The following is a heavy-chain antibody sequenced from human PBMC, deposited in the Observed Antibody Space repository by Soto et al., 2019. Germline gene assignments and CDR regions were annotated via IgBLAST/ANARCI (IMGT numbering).Heavy chain of an antibody. V-gene: IGHV3-23*01. CDR1: GFTFSNYA. D-gene: IGHD4-17*01. CDR3: TKDKSRGITVTADC. CDR2: ISVSGGIT. J-gene: IGHJ4*02. Sequence: EVQLLESGGGLVRPGGSLRLSCAASGFTFSNYAMSWVRQAPGKGLEWVSAISVSGGITYYADSVEGRFTISRDNSKNTLYLKMNSLRAEDTAIYYCTKDKSRGITVTADCWGQGALVTVSS.